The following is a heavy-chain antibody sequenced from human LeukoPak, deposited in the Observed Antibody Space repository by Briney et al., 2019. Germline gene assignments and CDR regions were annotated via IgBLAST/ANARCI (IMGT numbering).Heavy chain of an antibody. CDR3: ASYSSLDY. CDR1: GFTVSNNY. Sequence: PGGSLRLSCAASGFTVSNNYMSWVRQAPGKGLEWVSLIYSGGSRYYADSAKGRFTISRDNSKNTLYLQMNSLRADDTAVYYCASYSSLDYWGQGALVTVSS. J-gene: IGHJ4*02. D-gene: IGHD3-22*01. V-gene: IGHV3-53*01. CDR2: IYSGGSR.